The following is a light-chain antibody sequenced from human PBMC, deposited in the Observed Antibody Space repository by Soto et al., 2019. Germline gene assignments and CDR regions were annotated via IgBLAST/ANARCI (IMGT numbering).Light chain of an antibody. CDR2: DVT. CDR3: SSYTTISTLV. J-gene: IGLJ1*01. Sequence: QPALTQPASVSGSPGQSITISCTGTSSDIGFYNYVSWYQQYSGKAPKLMIYDVTNRPSGVSNRFSASKSGNTASLTISGLQAEDEADYYCSSYTTISTLVFGTGTKVTVL. CDR1: SSDIGFYNY. V-gene: IGLV2-14*01.